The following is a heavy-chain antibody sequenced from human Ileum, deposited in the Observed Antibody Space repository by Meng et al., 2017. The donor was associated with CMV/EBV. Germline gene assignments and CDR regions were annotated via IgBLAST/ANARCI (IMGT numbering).Heavy chain of an antibody. J-gene: IGHJ4*01. CDR2: ISGYNSNT. CDR3: ARDGYYPSRVFDY. Sequence: HGQLEQSRPDVKKPVASGKVSCKASGYTFTDYAITWVRQAPGQGLEWMGWISGYNSNTKYAQKFQGRVTMTTDTSTTTVYMELRNLRYDDTAVYYCARDGYYPSRVFDYWGLGTLVTVSS. D-gene: IGHD2-2*03. CDR1: GYTFTDYA. V-gene: IGHV1-18*01.